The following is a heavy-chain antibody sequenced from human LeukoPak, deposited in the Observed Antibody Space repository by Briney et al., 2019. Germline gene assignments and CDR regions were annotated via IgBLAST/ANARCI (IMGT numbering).Heavy chain of an antibody. D-gene: IGHD3-22*01. CDR1: GGSISSSSYY. V-gene: IGHV4-39*01. Sequence: SGTLSLTCTVSGGSISSSSYYWGWIRQPPGKGLEWIGSIYYSGSTYYNPSLKSRVTISVDTSKNQFSLKLSSVTAADTAVYYCARRSYYDSSGIFDYWGQGTLVTVSS. CDR2: IYYSGST. J-gene: IGHJ4*02. CDR3: ARRSYYDSSGIFDY.